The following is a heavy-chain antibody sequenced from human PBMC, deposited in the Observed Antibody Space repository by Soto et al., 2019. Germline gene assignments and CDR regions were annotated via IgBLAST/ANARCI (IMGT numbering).Heavy chain of an antibody. Sequence: GASVKVSCKASGGTFSSYAISWVRQAPGQGLEWMGGIIPIFGTANYAQKFQGRVTITADESTSTAYMELSSLRSEDTAVYYCASYGGNPGLGYWGQGTLVTVSS. CDR1: GGTFSSYA. V-gene: IGHV1-69*13. CDR2: IIPIFGTA. D-gene: IGHD2-15*01. J-gene: IGHJ4*02. CDR3: ASYGGNPGLGY.